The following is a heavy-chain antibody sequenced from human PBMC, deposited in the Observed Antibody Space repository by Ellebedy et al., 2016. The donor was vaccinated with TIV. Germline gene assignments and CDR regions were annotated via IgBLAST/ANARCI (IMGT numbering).Heavy chain of an antibody. Sequence: PGGSLRLSCAASGFTFSDHYMDWVRQAPGKGLEWVGRTRNKASSYTTENAASVKGRFTISRDDSKNSLYLQMNSLETEDTAVYYCTRVTSTYHFDYWGQGTLVTVSS. CDR3: TRVTSTYHFDY. J-gene: IGHJ4*02. CDR2: TRNKASSYTT. V-gene: IGHV3-72*01. D-gene: IGHD2/OR15-2a*01. CDR1: GFTFSDHY.